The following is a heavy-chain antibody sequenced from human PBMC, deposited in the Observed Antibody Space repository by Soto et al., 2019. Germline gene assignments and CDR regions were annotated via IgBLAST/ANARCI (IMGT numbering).Heavy chain of an antibody. CDR2: IYPVDSDA. V-gene: IGHV5-51*01. Sequence: GESLKLSCKGSGYTFTSYWIGWVRQVPGKGLEWMGIIYPVDSDARYSPSFQGQVTISVDKSISTAYLQWSSLKASDTAMYYCARPQVGDAFDIWGQGTMVTVSS. CDR3: ARPQVGDAFDI. CDR1: GYTFTSYW. J-gene: IGHJ3*02. D-gene: IGHD1-26*01.